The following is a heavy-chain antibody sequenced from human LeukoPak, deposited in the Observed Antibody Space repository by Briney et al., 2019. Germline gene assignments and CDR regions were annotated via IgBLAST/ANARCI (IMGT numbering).Heavy chain of an antibody. CDR2: IYHSGST. Sequence: SETLSLTCAVSGYPISSGYYWGWIRQPPGKGLEWIGSIYHSGSTYYNPSLKSRVTISVDTSKNQFSLKLSSVTAADTAVYYCARSPGGMDVWGKGTTVTVSS. CDR1: GYPISSGYY. J-gene: IGHJ6*04. CDR3: ARSPGGMDV. V-gene: IGHV4-38-2*01.